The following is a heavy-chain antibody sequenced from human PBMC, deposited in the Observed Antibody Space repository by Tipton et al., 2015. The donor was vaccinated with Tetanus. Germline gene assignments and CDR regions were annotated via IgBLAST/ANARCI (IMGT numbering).Heavy chain of an antibody. J-gene: IGHJ4*02. CDR3: STDINGEAY. Sequence: QLVQSGAEVKKPGATVKISCMVSGYTFIDYYIHWAQQAPGKGLEWMGLIDPEDGETVYAEKFQGRVTITADTSTDTAYMELRSLRFDDTATYYCSTDINGEAYWGQGTPVTVSS. D-gene: IGHD3-10*01. CDR2: IDPEDGET. CDR1: GYTFIDYY. V-gene: IGHV1-69-2*01.